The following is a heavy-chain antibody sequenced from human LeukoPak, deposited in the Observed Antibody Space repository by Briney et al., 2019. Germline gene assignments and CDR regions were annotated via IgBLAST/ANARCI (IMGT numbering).Heavy chain of an antibody. J-gene: IGHJ4*02. D-gene: IGHD4-17*01. CDR1: GFTFSSYW. V-gene: IGHV3-74*01. Sequence: PGGPLRLSCAASGFTFSSYWMLGVRHAPGKALVWVLRIFGDGSSTAYADSVKGRFTISRDNAKNTLYLQTNSLRAEDTAVYYCVRARTTVPNLFDYWGQGSLVTVSS. CDR3: VRARTTVPNLFDY. CDR2: IFGDGSST.